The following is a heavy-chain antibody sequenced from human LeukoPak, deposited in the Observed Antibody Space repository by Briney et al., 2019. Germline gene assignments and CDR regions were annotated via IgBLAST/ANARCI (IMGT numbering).Heavy chain of an antibody. D-gene: IGHD4-23*01. J-gene: IGHJ4*02. CDR1: GYSFTNFW. V-gene: IGHV5-51*01. Sequence: GEALKISCKGSGYSFTNFWIGWVRQMPGKGLEWMGIIHPGDSDTRYSPSFQGQVTISADKSISAAYLQWSSLKASDTAMYYCARHTNDYGGYGDYWGQGTLVTVSS. CDR2: IHPGDSDT. CDR3: ARHTNDYGGYGDY.